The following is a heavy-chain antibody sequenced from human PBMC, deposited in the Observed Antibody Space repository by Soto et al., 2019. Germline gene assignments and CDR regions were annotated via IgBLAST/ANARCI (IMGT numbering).Heavy chain of an antibody. V-gene: IGHV1-69*01. Sequence: QVQLIQSEAEVKKPGSSVRVSCTASGGIFGSHGFSWVRQAPGQRLEWVGGFIPIFRTLTYTEKFQARLRIAADESKNTVYLDLSSLTSEDTAVYYCVRDRRIYYSDPHDEFVASDYEVWGQGTMVSVSS. CDR2: FIPIFRTL. CDR1: GGIFGSHG. CDR3: VRDRRIYYSDPHDEFVASDYEV. D-gene: IGHD3-22*01. J-gene: IGHJ3*01.